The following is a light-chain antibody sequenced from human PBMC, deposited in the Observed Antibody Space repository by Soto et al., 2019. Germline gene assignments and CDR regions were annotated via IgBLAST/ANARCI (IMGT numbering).Light chain of an antibody. J-gene: IGKJ1*01. V-gene: IGKV1-5*01. CDR3: QEYQSYSRR. CDR2: DAS. Sequence: DIQMTQSPSTLSASVGDIVTITWLASQSISSWLAWYQQKPGKAPKLLIYDASSLESGVPSRFSGSGSGTEFTLTISSLKPDDFATYYCQEYQSYSRRFGQGTKVDIK. CDR1: QSISSW.